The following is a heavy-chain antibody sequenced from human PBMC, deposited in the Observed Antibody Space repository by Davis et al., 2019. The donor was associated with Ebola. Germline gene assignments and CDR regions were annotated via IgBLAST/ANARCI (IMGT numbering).Heavy chain of an antibody. CDR3: ARGKVGATTG. V-gene: IGHV4-34*01. CDR2: INHSGST. Sequence: MPSETLSLTCAVYGGSFSGYYWSWIRQPPGKGLEWIGEINHSGSTNYNPSLKSRVTISVDTSENHFSLKLSSVTAADTAVYYCARGKVGATTGWGRGSLVTVYS. J-gene: IGHJ1*01. D-gene: IGHD1-26*01. CDR1: GGSFSGYY.